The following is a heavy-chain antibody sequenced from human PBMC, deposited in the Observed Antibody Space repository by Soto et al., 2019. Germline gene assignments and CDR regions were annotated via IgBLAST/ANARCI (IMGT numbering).Heavy chain of an antibody. CDR2: ISGNGGT. CDR1: GFTFSIYA. D-gene: IGHD3-22*01. J-gene: IGHJ4*02. Sequence: PGGSLRLSCAASGFTFSIYAMSWVRQVPGKGLEWVSTISGNGGTSYADFVRGRFTISRDNSKSTLYLQVNSLRVDDTAMYYCAKDAPGSGWLSDYWGQGTLVTVSS. CDR3: AKDAPGSGWLSDY. V-gene: IGHV3-23*01.